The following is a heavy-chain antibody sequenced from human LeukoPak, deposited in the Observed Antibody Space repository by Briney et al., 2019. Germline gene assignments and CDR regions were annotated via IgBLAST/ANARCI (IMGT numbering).Heavy chain of an antibody. V-gene: IGHV3-30*02. CDR1: GFTFSSNG. D-gene: IGHD3-10*01. CDR3: ALLAGYYDAFDI. Sequence: GGSLRLSCAASGFTFSSNGMQWVRQAPGKGLEWVALIWYDGSKKYYADSVKGRFTISRDNSENTLYLQLNSLRAEDTALYYCALLAGYYDAFDIWGQGTMVTVSS. CDR2: IWYDGSKK. J-gene: IGHJ3*02.